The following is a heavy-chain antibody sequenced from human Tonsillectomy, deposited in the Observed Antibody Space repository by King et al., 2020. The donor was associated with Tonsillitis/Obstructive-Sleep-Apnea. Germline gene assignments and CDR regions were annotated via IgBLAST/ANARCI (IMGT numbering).Heavy chain of an antibody. Sequence: VQLVQSGAEVKKPGASVKVSCKASGYTFTSYAMHWVRQAPGQRLEWMGWINAGNGNTKYSQKFQGRVTITRDTSASTAYMELSSLRSEDTAVYYCARGPAAIFWFDPWGQGTLVTVSS. CDR1: GYTFTSYA. J-gene: IGHJ5*02. CDR2: INAGNGNT. V-gene: IGHV1-3*01. D-gene: IGHD2-2*01. CDR3: ARGPAAIFWFDP.